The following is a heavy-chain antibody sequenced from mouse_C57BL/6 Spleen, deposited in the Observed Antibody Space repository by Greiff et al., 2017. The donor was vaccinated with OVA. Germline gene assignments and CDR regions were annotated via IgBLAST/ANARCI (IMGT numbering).Heavy chain of an antibody. V-gene: IGHV1-18*01. CDR3: AREGDSSGPYAMDY. J-gene: IGHJ4*01. D-gene: IGHD3-2*02. CDR1: GYTFTDYN. Sequence: EVKLQQSGPELVKPGASVKIPCKASGYTFTDYNMDWVKQSHGKSLEWIGDINPNNGGTIYNQKFKGKATLTVDKSSSTAYMELRSLTSEDTAVYYCAREGDSSGPYAMDYWGQGTSVTVSS. CDR2: INPNNGGT.